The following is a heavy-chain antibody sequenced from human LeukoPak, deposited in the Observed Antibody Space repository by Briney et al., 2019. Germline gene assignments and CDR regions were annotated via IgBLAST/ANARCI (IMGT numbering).Heavy chain of an antibody. D-gene: IGHD2-21*01. CDR3: AKDNWGLDKGFLDY. V-gene: IGHV3-9*01. CDR2: ISWNSGFI. Sequence: GGSVRLSCEGSGFIFDHYAMHWVRQARGKGLEGVASISWNSGFINYADSVKGRFTISRDNAKSSLYLQMNSLTADDTVLYYCAKDNWGLDKGFLDYWGQGTLVTVSS. CDR1: GFIFDHYA. J-gene: IGHJ4*02.